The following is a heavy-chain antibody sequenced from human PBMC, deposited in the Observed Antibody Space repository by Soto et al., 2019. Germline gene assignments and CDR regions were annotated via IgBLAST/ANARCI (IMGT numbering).Heavy chain of an antibody. CDR3: ARAYSSIPPLGFDP. V-gene: IGHV4-4*02. J-gene: IGHJ5*02. CDR2: IHHSGST. D-gene: IGHD6-13*01. Sequence: SETLSLTCAVSGDSISSTKWWSWVRQPPEKGLEWIGEIHHSGSTNYNPSLKSRVTISIDRSKNQFSLKLSSVTAADTAVYYCARAYSSIPPLGFDPWGQGTLVTVSS. CDR1: GDSISSTKW.